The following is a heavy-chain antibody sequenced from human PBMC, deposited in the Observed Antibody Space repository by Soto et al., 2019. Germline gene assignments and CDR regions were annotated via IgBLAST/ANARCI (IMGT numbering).Heavy chain of an antibody. V-gene: IGHV1-18*01. J-gene: IGHJ6*03. Sequence: ASVKVSCKASGYTFTSYGIIWVRQAPGQGLEWMGWISAYNGNTNYAQKLQGRVTMTTDTSTSTAYMELRSLRSDDTAVYYCARAYDFWSGYYNGEYYYMDVWGKGTTVTVSS. CDR2: ISAYNGNT. CDR3: ARAYDFWSGYYNGEYYYMDV. D-gene: IGHD3-3*01. CDR1: GYTFTSYG.